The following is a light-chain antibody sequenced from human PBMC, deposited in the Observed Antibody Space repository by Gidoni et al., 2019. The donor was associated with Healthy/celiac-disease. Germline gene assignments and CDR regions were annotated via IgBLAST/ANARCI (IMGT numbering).Light chain of an antibody. CDR2: EVS. V-gene: IGLV2-14*01. CDR3: SSYTSSSTPVV. CDR1: SSDVGGYNY. Sequence: QSALPQPASVSGSPGQSITISCTGTSSDVGGYNYVSWYQQPPGKAPKLMIYEVSNRPSGVPDRFSGSKSGNTASLTISGLQAEDEADYYCSSYTSSSTPVVFGGGTKLTVL. J-gene: IGLJ2*01.